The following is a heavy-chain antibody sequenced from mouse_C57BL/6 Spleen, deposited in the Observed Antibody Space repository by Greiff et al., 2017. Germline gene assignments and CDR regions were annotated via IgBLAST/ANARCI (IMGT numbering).Heavy chain of an antibody. D-gene: IGHD2-1*01. CDR2: INPNNGGT. Sequence: EVQLQQSGPELVKPGASVKIPCKASGYTFTDYNMDWVKQSHGKSLEWIGDINPNNGGTIYNQKFKGKATLTVDKSSSTAYMELRSLTSEDTAVYYCARRGVYGNCRFAYWGQGTLVTVSA. CDR3: ARRGVYGNCRFAY. J-gene: IGHJ3*01. CDR1: GYTFTDYN. V-gene: IGHV1-18*01.